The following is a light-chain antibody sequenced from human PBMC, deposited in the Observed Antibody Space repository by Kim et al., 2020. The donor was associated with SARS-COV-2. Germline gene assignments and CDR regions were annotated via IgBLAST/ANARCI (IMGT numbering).Light chain of an antibody. CDR1: KNITSN. Sequence: LFADRRATPSCRARKNITSNLAWYQQKPGQAPRLLINDASNRATGTPARFSGRGSGTDFPITISGLEPEDFAVYYCQQGSRSFTFGPGTKVDIK. CDR2: DAS. V-gene: IGKV3-11*01. CDR3: QQGSRSFT. J-gene: IGKJ3*01.